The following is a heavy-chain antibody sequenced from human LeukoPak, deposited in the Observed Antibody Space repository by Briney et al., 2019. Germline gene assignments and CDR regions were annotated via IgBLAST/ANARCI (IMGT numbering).Heavy chain of an antibody. J-gene: IGHJ4*02. Sequence: PGGSLRLSCAASGFTFSNYWMSWIRQAPGKGLEWVANIKQDESEKYFVDSLKGRSTISRDNAENSLFLQINSLRAEDTAIYYCARDGRGGWHFDYWGQGILVTVSS. V-gene: IGHV3-7*01. D-gene: IGHD6-19*01. CDR2: IKQDESEK. CDR1: GFTFSNYW. CDR3: ARDGRGGWHFDY.